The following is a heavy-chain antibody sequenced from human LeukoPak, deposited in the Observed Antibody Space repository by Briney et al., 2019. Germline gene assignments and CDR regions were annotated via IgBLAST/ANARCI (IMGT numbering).Heavy chain of an antibody. CDR1: GGTFSSYA. D-gene: IGHD2-2*01. Sequence: SVKASCKASGGTFSSYAISWVRQAPGQGLEWMGGIIPIFGTANYAQKFQGRVTITADESTSTAYMELSSLRSEDTAVYYCAREYRSTYFDYWGQGTLVSVPS. CDR3: AREYRSTYFDY. J-gene: IGHJ4*02. CDR2: IIPIFGTA. V-gene: IGHV1-69*01.